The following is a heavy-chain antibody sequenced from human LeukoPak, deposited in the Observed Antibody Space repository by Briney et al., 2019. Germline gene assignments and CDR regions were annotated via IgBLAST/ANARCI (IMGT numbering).Heavy chain of an antibody. D-gene: IGHD3-10*01. V-gene: IGHV3-64D*06. CDR1: GFTFSSSA. CDR3: VARFGALF. J-gene: IGHJ4*02. Sequence: GGSLRLSCSASGFTFSSSAMHWVRQAPGKGLEYVSSISNNGGSTYYADSVKGRSTISRDNSKNTVFLQMSSLRAEDTAVYYCVARFGALFWGQGTLVTVSS. CDR2: ISNNGGST.